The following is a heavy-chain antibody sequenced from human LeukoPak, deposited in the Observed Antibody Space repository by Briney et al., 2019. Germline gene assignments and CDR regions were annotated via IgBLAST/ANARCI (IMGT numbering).Heavy chain of an antibody. J-gene: IGHJ4*02. CDR1: GFTFSSYA. CDR3: AKGGYYDSSGHLDY. CDR2: ISWNSGSI. Sequence: PGGSLRLSCAASGFTFSSYAMHWVRQAPGKGLEWVSGISWNSGSIGYADSVKGRFTISRDNAKNPLYLQMNSLRAEDTALYYCAKGGYYDSSGHLDYWGQGTLVTVSS. V-gene: IGHV3-9*01. D-gene: IGHD3-22*01.